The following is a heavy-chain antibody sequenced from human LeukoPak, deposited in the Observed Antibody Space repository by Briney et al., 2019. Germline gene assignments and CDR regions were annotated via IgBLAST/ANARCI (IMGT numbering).Heavy chain of an antibody. D-gene: IGHD2-15*01. J-gene: IGHJ5*02. CDR2: INHSGST. Sequence: SETLSLTCAVYGGSFSGYYWSWIRQPPGKGLEWIGEINHSGSTNDNPSLTSRVTISVDTSKNQFSLKLSSVTAAATAVYYCARLLSVVAATLGFDPWGQGTLVTVSS. CDR1: GGSFSGYY. V-gene: IGHV4-34*01. CDR3: ARLLSVVAATLGFDP.